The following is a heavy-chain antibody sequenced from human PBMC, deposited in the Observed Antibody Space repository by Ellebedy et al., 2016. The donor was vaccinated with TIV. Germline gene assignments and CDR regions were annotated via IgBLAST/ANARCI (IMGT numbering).Heavy chain of an antibody. CDR3: AGLNGSGSYYYYYGMDV. CDR1: GYSFTSYW. D-gene: IGHD3-10*01. CDR2: IYPGDSDT. J-gene: IGHJ6*02. Sequence: GESLKISCKGSGYSFTSYWIGWVRQMPGKGLEWMGIIYPGDSDTRYSPSFQGQVTISADKSISTAYLQWSSLKASDTAMYYCAGLNGSGSYYYYYGMDVWGQGTTVTVSS. V-gene: IGHV5-51*01.